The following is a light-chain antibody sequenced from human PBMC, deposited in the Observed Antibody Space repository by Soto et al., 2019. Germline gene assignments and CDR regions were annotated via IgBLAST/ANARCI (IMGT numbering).Light chain of an antibody. CDR3: QQYNSWPRT. CDR1: QSVSRN. J-gene: IGKJ1*01. Sequence: EVVMTQSPATLSVSPGERATLSCRASQSVSRNFAWYQQKPGQAPRLLSYGASTRASGIPVRFSGSGSETEFTLTISSLQSEDFAVYYCQQYNSWPRTFGQGTKVEIK. V-gene: IGKV3-15*01. CDR2: GAS.